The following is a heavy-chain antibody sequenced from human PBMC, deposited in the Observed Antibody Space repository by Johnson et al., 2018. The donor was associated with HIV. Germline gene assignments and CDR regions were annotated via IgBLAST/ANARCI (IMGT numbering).Heavy chain of an antibody. CDR2: IYSGGST. D-gene: IGHD3-22*01. CDR3: GGSYYYDSSGYYARNTFDI. V-gene: IGHV3-66*03. J-gene: IGHJ3*02. CDR1: GFTVSSNY. Sequence: VQLVESGGGLIQPGGSLRLSCAASGFTVSSNYMSWVRQAPGKGLEWVSVIYSGGSTYYADSVKGRFTISRDNSKNTLYLQMNSLRAEETAVYYSGGSYYYDSSGYYARNTFDIWGQGTMVTVSS.